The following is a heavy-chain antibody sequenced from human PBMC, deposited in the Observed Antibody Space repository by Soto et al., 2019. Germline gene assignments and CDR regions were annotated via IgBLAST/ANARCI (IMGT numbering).Heavy chain of an antibody. J-gene: IGHJ3*02. Sequence: ASVKVSCKASGYTFTSYGISWVRQAPGQGLEWMGWISAYNGNTNYAQKLQGRVTMTTETSTRTAYMELRSLRSDDTAVYYCARDVSLDCSGGSCYSGAYNDAFDIWGQGTMVTVSS. CDR3: ARDVSLDCSGGSCYSGAYNDAFDI. CDR1: GYTFTSYG. D-gene: IGHD2-15*01. V-gene: IGHV1-18*01. CDR2: ISAYNGNT.